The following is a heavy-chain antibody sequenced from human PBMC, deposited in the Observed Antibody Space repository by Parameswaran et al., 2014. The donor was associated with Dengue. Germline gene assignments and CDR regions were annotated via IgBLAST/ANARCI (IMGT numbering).Heavy chain of an antibody. J-gene: IGHJ3*02. Sequence: HESPGKGLEWVANIKQDGSEKYYVDSVKGRFTISRDNAKNSLYLQMNSLRAEDTAVYYCARAISTRIPDAFDIWGQGTMVTVSS. CDR2: IKQDGSEK. CDR3: ARAISTRIPDAFDI. D-gene: IGHD6-6*01. V-gene: IGHV3-7*01.